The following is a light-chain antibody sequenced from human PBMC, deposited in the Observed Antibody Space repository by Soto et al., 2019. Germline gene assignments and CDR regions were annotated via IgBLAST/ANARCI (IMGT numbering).Light chain of an antibody. CDR2: DVS. Sequence: QSVLTQPASVSGPPGQSITISCTGTSSDVGGYNYVSWYQQHPGKAPKLMIYDVSNRPSGVSNRFSGSKSGNTASLTISGLQAEDEADYYCSSYTSSSTPIYVFGTGTKVTVL. CDR1: SSDVGGYNY. J-gene: IGLJ1*01. CDR3: SSYTSSSTPIYV. V-gene: IGLV2-14*01.